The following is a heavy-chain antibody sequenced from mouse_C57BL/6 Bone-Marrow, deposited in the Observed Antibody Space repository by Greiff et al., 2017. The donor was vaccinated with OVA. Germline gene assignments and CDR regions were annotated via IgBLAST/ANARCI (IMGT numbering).Heavy chain of an antibody. CDR1: GYSFTGYY. J-gene: IGHJ3*01. CDR2: INPSPGGN. V-gene: IGHV1-42*01. Sequence: EVQLLQSGPALVKPGASVKISCKASGYSFTGYYMNWVKQSPEKSLEWIGEINPSPGGNPYNQQFTAQATLTVDRASSTTYMQLKIQTSEDDAVYYCARGWTSPFAYWGQGTLVTVSA. CDR3: ARGWTSPFAY.